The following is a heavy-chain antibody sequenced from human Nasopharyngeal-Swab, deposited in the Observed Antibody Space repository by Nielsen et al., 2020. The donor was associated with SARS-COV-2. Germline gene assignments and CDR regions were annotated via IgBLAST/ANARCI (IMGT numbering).Heavy chain of an antibody. D-gene: IGHD3-10*01. Sequence: SETLSLTCAVYGGSFSGYSWSWIRQAPGKGLEWIGEINHSGSTNYNPSLKSRVTISVDTSKNQFSLKLSSVTAADTAVYYCARVYGSGKGWYYLDYWGQGTLVTVSS. J-gene: IGHJ4*02. V-gene: IGHV4-34*01. CDR1: GGSFSGYS. CDR2: INHSGST. CDR3: ARVYGSGKGWYYLDY.